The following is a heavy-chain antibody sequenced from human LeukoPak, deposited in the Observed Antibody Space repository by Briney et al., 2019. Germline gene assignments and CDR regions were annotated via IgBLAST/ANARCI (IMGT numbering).Heavy chain of an antibody. J-gene: IGHJ4*02. CDR2: IIPIFGTA. D-gene: IGHD6-13*01. Sequence: ASVKVSCKASGGTFSSYAISWVRQAPGQGLEWMGGIIPIFGTANYAQKFQGRVTITADESTSTAYMELSSLRSEDTAVYYCAAIAAAGIAYWGQGTLVTVSS. V-gene: IGHV1-69*13. CDR3: AAIAAAGIAY. CDR1: GGTFSSYA.